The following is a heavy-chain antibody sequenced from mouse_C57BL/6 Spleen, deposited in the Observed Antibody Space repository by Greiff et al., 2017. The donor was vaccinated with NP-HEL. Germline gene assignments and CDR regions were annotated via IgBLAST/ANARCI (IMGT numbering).Heavy chain of an antibody. CDR2: IYPGSGST. D-gene: IGHD1-1*01. CDR1: GYTFTSYW. Sequence: QVQLQQPGAELVKPGASVKMSCKASGYTFTSYWITWVKQRPGQGLEWIGDIYPGSGSTNYNEKFKSKATLTVDTSSSTAYMQLSSLTSEDSAVYYCARGGDYYGSSFHWYFDVWGTGTTVTVSS. J-gene: IGHJ1*03. V-gene: IGHV1-55*01. CDR3: ARGGDYYGSSFHWYFDV.